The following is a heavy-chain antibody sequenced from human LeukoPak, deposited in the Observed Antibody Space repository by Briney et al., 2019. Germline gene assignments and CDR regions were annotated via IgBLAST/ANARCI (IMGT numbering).Heavy chain of an antibody. J-gene: IGHJ4*02. CDR2: ISGSGDRT. CDR3: AKLGSGPHYFDISGYYYGSFDY. D-gene: IGHD3-22*01. Sequence: GGSLRLSCAASGFTFRSYSMTWVRQAPGTGLEWVSGISGSGDRTYYADSVKGRFTTSRDNSKNTLYLLMNSLRAEDTAVYYCAKLGSGPHYFDISGYYYGSFDYWGQGTLVTVSS. CDR1: GFTFRSYS. V-gene: IGHV3-23*01.